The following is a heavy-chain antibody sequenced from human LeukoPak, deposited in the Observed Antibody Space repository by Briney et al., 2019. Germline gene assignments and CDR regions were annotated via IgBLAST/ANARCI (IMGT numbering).Heavy chain of an antibody. CDR1: GFNLSSYS. CDR3: ARDLGSRPYDSSDFPPDY. D-gene: IGHD3-22*01. J-gene: IGHJ4*02. CDR2: ISSSTSYI. Sequence: GGSLRLSCAASGFNLSSYSMDWVRQAPGKGLEWVSSISSSTSYIYYADAVKGRFTISRDNAKNSLYLQMNSLRAEDTAVYYCARDLGSRPYDSSDFPPDYWGQGTLVTVSS. V-gene: IGHV3-21*01.